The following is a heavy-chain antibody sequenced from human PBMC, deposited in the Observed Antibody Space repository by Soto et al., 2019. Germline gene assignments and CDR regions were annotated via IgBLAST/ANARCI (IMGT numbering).Heavy chain of an antibody. J-gene: IGHJ4*02. Sequence: EVQLVESGGGLVKPGGSLRLSCAASGFTLSNAWVSWVRQAPGKGLEWVGRIKNKSEGATTDSAAPVKGRFTISRDDSKNMLYLQMSSLITGDTAVYYCAPDGNVDYWGQGTVVTVSS. CDR1: GFTLSNAW. CDR3: APDGNVDY. D-gene: IGHD1-1*01. V-gene: IGHV3-15*01. CDR2: IKNKSEGATT.